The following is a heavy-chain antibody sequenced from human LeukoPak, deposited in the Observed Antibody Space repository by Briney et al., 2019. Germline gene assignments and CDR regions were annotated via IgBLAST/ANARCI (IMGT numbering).Heavy chain of an antibody. D-gene: IGHD2-2*01. CDR2: ISTDGSSI. CDR3: ARGLTRFPRSTIDH. CDR1: GFTFSSYW. V-gene: IGHV3-74*01. J-gene: IGHJ4*02. Sequence: GGSLRLSCAASGFTFSSYWMHWVRQAPGKGPVWVSRISTDGSSIGYADTVKGRFTISRDSAKNTLYLQMNSLTAEDTAVYYCARGLTRFPRSTIDHWGQGTLVTVSS.